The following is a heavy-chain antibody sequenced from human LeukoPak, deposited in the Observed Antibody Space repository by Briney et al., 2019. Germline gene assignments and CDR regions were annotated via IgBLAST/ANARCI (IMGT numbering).Heavy chain of an antibody. CDR3: AKQPYGSGSPFDP. CDR2: INSNSRYI. J-gene: IGHJ5*02. Sequence: GGSLRLSCAASGFTFTTYSMNWVRQAPGKGLEWVSYINSNSRYIYYADSVKGRFTISRDNAKNSLYLQMNSLRAGDTAVYYCAKQPYGSGSPFDPRGQGTLVTVSS. D-gene: IGHD3-10*01. CDR1: GFTFTTYS. V-gene: IGHV3-21*01.